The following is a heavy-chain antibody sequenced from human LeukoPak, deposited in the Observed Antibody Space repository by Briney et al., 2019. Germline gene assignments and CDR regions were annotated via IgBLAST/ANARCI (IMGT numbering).Heavy chain of an antibody. V-gene: IGHV1-3*03. D-gene: IGHD3-16*01. J-gene: IGHJ4*02. CDR1: GYTFTNYA. CDR2: INAGNGNT. CDR3: ARGDYDYVWGSYSDFDC. Sequence: ASVKVSCKASGYTFTNYAMHWVRQAPGQRLEWMGWINAGNGNTRYSQEFQGRLTITRDTSASTVYMELSSLRSEDMAVYYCARGDYDYVWGSYSDFDCWGQGTLVSVSS.